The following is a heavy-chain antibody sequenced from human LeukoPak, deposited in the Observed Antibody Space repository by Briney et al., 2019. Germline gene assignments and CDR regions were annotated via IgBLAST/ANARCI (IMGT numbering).Heavy chain of an antibody. CDR1: GGSISSSNW. Sequence: SGTLSLTCAVPGGSISSSNWWSWVRQPPGKGLEWIGEIYHSGSTNYNPSLKSRVTISVDKSKNQFSLKLSSVTAADTAVYYCARDKGPNYYGSGNPYYYYGMDVWGQGTTVTVSS. CDR2: IYHSGST. D-gene: IGHD3-10*01. J-gene: IGHJ6*02. CDR3: ARDKGPNYYGSGNPYYYYGMDV. V-gene: IGHV4-4*02.